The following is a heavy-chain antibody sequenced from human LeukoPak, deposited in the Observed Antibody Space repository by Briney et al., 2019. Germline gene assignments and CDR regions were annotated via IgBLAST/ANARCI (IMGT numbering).Heavy chain of an antibody. CDR3: ARGIESYGDYGY. Sequence: SETLSLTCTVSGGSISGSYWSWIRQPPGKGPEWIAYMYNSGSTNYNPSLKSRVTISIDTSKNQFSLKLSSLTAADTAIYYCARGIESYGDYGYWGQGILVTVSS. V-gene: IGHV4-59*01. CDR1: GGSISGSY. J-gene: IGHJ4*02. CDR2: MYNSGST. D-gene: IGHD4-17*01.